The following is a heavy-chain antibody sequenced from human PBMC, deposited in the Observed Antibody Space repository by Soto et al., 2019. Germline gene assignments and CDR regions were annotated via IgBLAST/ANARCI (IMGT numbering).Heavy chain of an antibody. CDR1: WFSLTDSGQA. J-gene: IGHJ4*02. CDR3: VPTYADRARYYFDF. V-gene: IGHV2-5*02. CDR2: VYWDDDK. Sequence: QITLKESGPTLAKPTQTLTLTCITSWFSLTDSGQAEGWIRQPTGKALDWLALVYWDDDKRYSPSLRTRLTITRDTSKNQVVLTMTHIDPVDPATYYWVPTYADRARYYFDFWGEGTLVTVSS.